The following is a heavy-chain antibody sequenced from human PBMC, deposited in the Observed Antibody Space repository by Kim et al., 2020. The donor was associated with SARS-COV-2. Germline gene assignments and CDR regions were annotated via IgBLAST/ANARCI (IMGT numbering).Heavy chain of an antibody. J-gene: IGHJ4*02. CDR3: ARGRGVDY. CDR2: GSQK. V-gene: IGHV3-7*04. Sequence: GSQKYYVDSAKGRFTISRDKAKNSVYLQMDRLRGEDTAVYYCARGRGVDYWGQGTLVTVSS.